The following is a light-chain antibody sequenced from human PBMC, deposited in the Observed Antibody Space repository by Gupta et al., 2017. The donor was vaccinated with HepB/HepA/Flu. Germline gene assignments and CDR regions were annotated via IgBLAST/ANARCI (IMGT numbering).Light chain of an antibody. Sequence: DTVMTQSPLSVAVTPGEPAYISCRPSQSLLHSSVYNHLDWYLQKPGQPPQILIYLGSNRAPGVPDRFRGSGSGTDFTLKIDRVEADDVGFYYCMQSLETPRTFGGGTKVEIK. CDR2: LGS. CDR3: MQSLETPRT. J-gene: IGKJ4*01. CDR1: QSLLHSSVYNH. V-gene: IGKV2-28*01.